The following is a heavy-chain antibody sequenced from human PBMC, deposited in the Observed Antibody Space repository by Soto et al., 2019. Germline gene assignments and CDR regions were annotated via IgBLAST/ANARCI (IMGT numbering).Heavy chain of an antibody. D-gene: IGHD6-25*01. CDR2: ISPTSGHI. Sequence: EVHLVESGGGLVKPGGSLRLSCAASGFTFGTYSMNWVRQAPGKGLEWVSSISPTSGHIYYTDSVKGRFTVSRAKAENSLFLLTNSLRVEDTAVYYWARCSEMACLQTSAITSWGQGTVVIVSS. J-gene: IGHJ5*02. CDR3: ARCSEMACLQTSAITS. CDR1: GFTFGTYS. V-gene: IGHV3-21*01.